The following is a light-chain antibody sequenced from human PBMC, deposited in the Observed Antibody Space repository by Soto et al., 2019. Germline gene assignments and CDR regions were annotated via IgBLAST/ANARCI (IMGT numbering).Light chain of an antibody. CDR1: QSISSY. J-gene: IGKJ1*01. CDR2: AAS. CDR3: QQSYSTPRT. V-gene: IGKV1-39*01. Sequence: DIQMTQSPSSLSASVGDRVTITCRASQSISSYLNWYQQKPGKVPKLLIYAASSLQSGVPSRFSGSGSRTEFTLTISSLQPEDFATYYCQQSYSTPRTFGQGTKVEIK.